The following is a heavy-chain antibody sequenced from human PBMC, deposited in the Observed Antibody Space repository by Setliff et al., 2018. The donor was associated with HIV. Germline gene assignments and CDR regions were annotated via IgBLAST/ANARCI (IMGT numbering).Heavy chain of an antibody. CDR3: ARDVDNMMDV. CDR1: GYNFTTYV. J-gene: IGHJ6*02. D-gene: IGHD1-1*01. Sequence: SSVNVSCKPSGYNFTTYVLSWVRQAPGQGLEWMGWISTYSDETSASQNLQGRLTMTTDTSTGTAYMELRSLRSDDTAVYYCARDVDNMMDVWGQGTTVTVSS. V-gene: IGHV1-18*01. CDR2: ISTYSDET.